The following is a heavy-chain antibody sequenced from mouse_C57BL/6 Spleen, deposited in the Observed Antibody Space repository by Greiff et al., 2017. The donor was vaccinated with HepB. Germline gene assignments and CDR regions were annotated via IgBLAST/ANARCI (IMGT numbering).Heavy chain of an antibody. J-gene: IGHJ2*01. CDR2: IYPSDSET. V-gene: IGHV1-61*01. Sequence: QVQLQQPGAELVRPGSSVKLSCKASGYTFTSYWMDWVKQRPGQGLEWIGNIYPSDSETHYNQKFKDKATLTVDKSSSTAYIQLSSLTSEYSAVYYCAVVAYYFDYWGQGTTLTVSS. D-gene: IGHD1-1*01. CDR1: GYTFTSYW. CDR3: AVVAYYFDY.